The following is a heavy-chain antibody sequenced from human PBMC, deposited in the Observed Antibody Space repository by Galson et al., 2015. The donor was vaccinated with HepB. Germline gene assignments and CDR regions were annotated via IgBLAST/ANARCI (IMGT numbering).Heavy chain of an antibody. CDR1: GFSLSTSEEG. V-gene: IGHV2-5*02. CDR3: AHIRDSASVRFDS. D-gene: IGHD4-17*01. Sequence: PALVKPTQTLTLTCTFSGFSLSTSEEGVGVAWIRQPPGKALEWLALIYWDDDQRYSPSLKNRLTITKDSSKDQVVLIMTRMDPMDTATYYRAHIRDSASVRFDSWGQGAQVTVSS. CDR2: IYWDDDQ. J-gene: IGHJ4*02.